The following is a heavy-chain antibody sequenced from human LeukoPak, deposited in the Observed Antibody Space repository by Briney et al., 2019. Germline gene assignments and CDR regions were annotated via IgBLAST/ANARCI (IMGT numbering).Heavy chain of an antibody. Sequence: ASVKVSRKASGYTFTSYAMNLVRQAPGQGLERVGWINTNTGNPTYAQGFTGRFVFSLDTSVSTAYLQISSLKAEDTAVYYCARVRQVRGGNYFDYWGQGTLVTVSS. CDR2: INTNTGNP. CDR1: GYTFTSYA. CDR3: ARVRQVRGGNYFDY. D-gene: IGHD3-10*01. V-gene: IGHV7-4-1*02. J-gene: IGHJ4*02.